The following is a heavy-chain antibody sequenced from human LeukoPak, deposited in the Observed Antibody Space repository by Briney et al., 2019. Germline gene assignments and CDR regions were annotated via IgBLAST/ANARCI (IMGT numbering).Heavy chain of an antibody. J-gene: IGHJ6*02. Sequence: PGGSLRLSCAASGFTFDDYAMHWVRRAPGKGLEWVSGISWDSGSRGYADSVKGRFTISRDNAKNSLYLQMNSLRAEDTAFYYCAKGHDVDYYYYGMDVWGQGTTVTVSS. CDR2: ISWDSGSR. V-gene: IGHV3-9*01. D-gene: IGHD1-1*01. CDR3: AKGHDVDYYYYGMDV. CDR1: GFTFDDYA.